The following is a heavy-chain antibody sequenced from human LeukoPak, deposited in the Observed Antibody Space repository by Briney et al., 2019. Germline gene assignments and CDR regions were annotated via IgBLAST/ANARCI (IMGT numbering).Heavy chain of an antibody. CDR2: ISSSSSYI. CDR1: GFTFSSYG. CDR3: AREMTRRYNWFDP. J-gene: IGHJ5*02. D-gene: IGHD2-21*02. V-gene: IGHV3-21*01. Sequence: GGSLRLSCAASGFTFSSYGMNWVRQAPGKGLEWVSSISSSSSYIYYADSVKGRFTISRDNAKNSLYLQMNSLRAEDTAVYYCAREMTRRYNWFDPWGQGTLVTVSS.